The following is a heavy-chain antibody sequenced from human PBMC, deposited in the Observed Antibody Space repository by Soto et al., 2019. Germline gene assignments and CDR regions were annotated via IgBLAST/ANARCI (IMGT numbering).Heavy chain of an antibody. CDR3: VRERLYSNSVPDY. D-gene: IGHD4-4*01. Sequence: SDTLSLTCAVSGGSISSGGYSWNWIRQPPGKGLEWIGYIYHSGSTLYNPSLKSRVTISVDKSKNQFSLKLSSVTAADTAVYYCVRERLYSNSVPDYWGQGSLVTVSS. J-gene: IGHJ4*02. V-gene: IGHV4-30-2*01. CDR2: IYHSGST. CDR1: GGSISSGGYS.